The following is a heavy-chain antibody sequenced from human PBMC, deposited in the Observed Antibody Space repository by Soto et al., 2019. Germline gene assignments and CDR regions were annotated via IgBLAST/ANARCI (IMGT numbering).Heavy chain of an antibody. D-gene: IGHD6-6*01. Sequence: PSETLSLTCAVYGGSFSGYYWSWIRQPPGKGLEWIGEINHSGSTNYNPSLKSRVTISVDTSKNQFSLKLSSVTAADTAVYYCARLTAALGNYYYYYMDVWGKGTTVTVSS. CDR3: ARLTAALGNYYYYYMDV. V-gene: IGHV4-34*01. CDR2: INHSGST. J-gene: IGHJ6*03. CDR1: GGSFSGYY.